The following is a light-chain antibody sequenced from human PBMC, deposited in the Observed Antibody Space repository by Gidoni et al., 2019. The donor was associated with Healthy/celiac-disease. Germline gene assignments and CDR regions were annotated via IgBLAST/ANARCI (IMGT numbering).Light chain of an antibody. CDR2: WAS. J-gene: IGKJ1*01. V-gene: IGKV4-1*01. Sequence: DIVMTQSPDSLAVSLGERATINCKSSQSVLYSSNNKNYLAWYQQKPGQPPKLLICWASTRESGVPDRFSGSGSGTDFTLTISSLQAEDVAVYFCQQYYSAPWTFGQGTKVEIE. CDR1: QSVLYSSNNKNY. CDR3: QQYYSAPWT.